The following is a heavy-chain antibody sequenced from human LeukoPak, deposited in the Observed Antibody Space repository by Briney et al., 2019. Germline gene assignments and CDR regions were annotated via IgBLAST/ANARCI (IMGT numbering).Heavy chain of an antibody. Sequence: PGGSLRLSCAASGFTFSSYWMSWVRQAPGKGLEWVANIKQDGSEKYYVDSVKGRFTISRDNAKNSLYLQMNSLRAEDTAVYYCARDLTIFGVVYDYWGQGTLVTVSS. CDR1: GFTFSSYW. J-gene: IGHJ4*02. V-gene: IGHV3-7*01. CDR3: ARDLTIFGVVYDY. CDR2: IKQDGSEK. D-gene: IGHD3-3*01.